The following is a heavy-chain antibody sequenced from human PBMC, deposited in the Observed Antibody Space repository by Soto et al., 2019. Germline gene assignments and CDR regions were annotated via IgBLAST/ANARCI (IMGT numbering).Heavy chain of an antibody. D-gene: IGHD1-26*01. CDR3: ARLLTEGATFREDAFDL. Sequence: QVHLVQSGGEVKNTGASVKVSCKPSGYTFTSHGLSWVRQAPGQGLEWMGWISTYNGKTDYAQKFQGRVTMTADTRTTTGYMELRSLRSDDTAVYYCARLLTEGATFREDAFDLWGQGTKVTVSS. V-gene: IGHV1-18*01. CDR2: ISTYNGKT. J-gene: IGHJ3*01. CDR1: GYTFTSHG.